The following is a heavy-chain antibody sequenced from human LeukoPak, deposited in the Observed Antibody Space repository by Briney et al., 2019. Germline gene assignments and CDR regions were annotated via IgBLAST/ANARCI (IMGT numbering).Heavy chain of an antibody. CDR2: IYYSGST. CDR1: GGSISSSSYY. V-gene: IGHV4-39*01. Sequence: SETLSLTCTGSGGSISSSSYYWGWIRQPPGKGLEWIGSIYYSGSTYYNPSLKSRVTISVDTSKNQFSLKLSSVTAADTAVYYCARREVRGSWFDPWGQGTLVTVSS. D-gene: IGHD3-10*01. J-gene: IGHJ5*02. CDR3: ARREVRGSWFDP.